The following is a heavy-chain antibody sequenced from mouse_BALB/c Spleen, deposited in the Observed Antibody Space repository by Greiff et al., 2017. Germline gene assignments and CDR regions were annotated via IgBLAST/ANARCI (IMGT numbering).Heavy chain of an antibody. D-gene: IGHD2-3*01. CDR3: ARVYDGYYAPLAY. CDR1: GYTFTSYW. J-gene: IGHJ3*01. V-gene: IGHV1S81*02. CDR2: INPSNGRT. Sequence: QVQLKESGAELVKPGASVKLSCKASGYTFTSYWMHWVKQRPGQGLEWIGEINPSNGRTNYNEKFKSKATLTVDKSSSTAYMQLSSLTSEDSAVYYCARVYDGYYAPLAYWGQGTLVTVSA.